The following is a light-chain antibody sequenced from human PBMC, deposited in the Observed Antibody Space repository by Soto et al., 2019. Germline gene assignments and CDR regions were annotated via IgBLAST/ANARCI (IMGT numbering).Light chain of an antibody. V-gene: IGKV3-11*01. CDR3: QQRNMWPIT. J-gene: IGKJ5*01. CDR1: QSFRGL. Sequence: EFVLTQAPRTLCLSRVEIATLSCRASQSFRGLLAWYQQKPGQAPRLLIYDAYNRATGIPPRFSGSGSGTDFTLTISSLEPEDSAVYYCQQRNMWPITFGQGTRLEI. CDR2: DAY.